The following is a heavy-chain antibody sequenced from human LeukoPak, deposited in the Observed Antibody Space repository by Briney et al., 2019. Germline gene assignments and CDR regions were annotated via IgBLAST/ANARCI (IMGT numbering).Heavy chain of an antibody. CDR2: IKSKTDGGTT. J-gene: IGHJ4*02. CDR3: TTEYYYDSRVDY. V-gene: IGHV3-15*01. D-gene: IGHD3-22*01. CDR1: GFTLSNAW. Sequence: KPGGSLRLSCAASGFTLSNAWMSWVRQAPGKGLEWVGRIKSKTDGGTTDYAAPVKGRFTISRDDSRNTLYLQMNSLKTEDTAVYYCTTEYYYDSRVDYWGQGTLVTVSS.